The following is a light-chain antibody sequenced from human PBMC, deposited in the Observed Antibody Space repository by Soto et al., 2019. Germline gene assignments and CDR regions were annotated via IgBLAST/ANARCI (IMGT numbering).Light chain of an antibody. Sequence: QSVLTQPASVSGSPGQSITISCTGTRSDVGGYNYVYWHQQHPGKAPKLMIYDVTNGPSGVSDRFSGSKSGNTASLTISGLQAEDEADYYCSSYTSSSTYVFVAGTKVTVL. CDR3: SSYTSSSTYV. CDR2: DVT. J-gene: IGLJ1*01. V-gene: IGLV2-14*01. CDR1: RSDVGGYNY.